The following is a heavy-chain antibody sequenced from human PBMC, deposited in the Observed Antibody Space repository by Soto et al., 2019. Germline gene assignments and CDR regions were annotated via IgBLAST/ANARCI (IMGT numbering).Heavy chain of an antibody. CDR2: IYSGGST. J-gene: IGHJ6*03. CDR1: GFTVSSNY. V-gene: IGHV3-66*01. CDR3: ARSRVVPATTYYYYMDV. D-gene: IGHD2-2*01. Sequence: PGGSLRLSCAASGFTVSSNYMSWVRQAPGKGLEWVSVIYSGGSTYYADSVKGRFTISRDNSKNTLYLQMNSLRAEDTAVYYCARSRVVPATTYYYYMDVWGKGTTVTVSS.